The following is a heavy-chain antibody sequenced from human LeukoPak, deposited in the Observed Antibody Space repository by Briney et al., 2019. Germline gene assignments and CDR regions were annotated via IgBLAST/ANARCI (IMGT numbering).Heavy chain of an antibody. CDR2: FDPEDGET. CDR3: ATAPELLWFGELDY. D-gene: IGHD3-10*01. J-gene: IGHJ4*02. CDR1: GYTLTELS. Sequence: ASVKVSCKVSGYTLTELSMHWVRQAPGKGLEWMGGFDPEDGETIYAQKFQGRVTMTEDTSTDTAYMELSSLRSEDTAVYYCATAPELLWFGELDYWGQGTLVTVSS. V-gene: IGHV1-24*01.